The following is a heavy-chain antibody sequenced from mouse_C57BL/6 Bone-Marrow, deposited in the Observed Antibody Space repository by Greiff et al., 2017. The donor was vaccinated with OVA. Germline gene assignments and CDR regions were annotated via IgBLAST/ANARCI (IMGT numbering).Heavy chain of an antibody. CDR2: ISNGGGST. D-gene: IGHD2-3*01. J-gene: IGHJ3*01. Sequence: EVQGVESGGGLVQPGGSLKLSCAASGFTFSDYYMYWVRQTPEKRLEWVAYISNGGGSTYYPDTVKGRFTISRDNAKNTLYLQMSRLKSEDTAMYYCARHDDYYLFAYWGQGTLVTVSA. V-gene: IGHV5-12*01. CDR1: GFTFSDYY. CDR3: ARHDDYYLFAY.